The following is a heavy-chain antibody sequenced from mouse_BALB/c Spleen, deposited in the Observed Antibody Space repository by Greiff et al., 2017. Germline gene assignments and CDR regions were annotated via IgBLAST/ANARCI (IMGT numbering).Heavy chain of an antibody. J-gene: IGHJ4*01. CDR1: GFSLTSYG. CDR2: IWRGGST. D-gene: IGHD1-2*01. CDR3: AKTLITTGAMDY. V-gene: IGHV2-5-1*01. Sequence: QVQLKESGPSLVQPSQSLSITCTVSGFSLTSYGVHWVRQSPGKGLEWLGVIWRGGSTDYNAAFMSRLSITKDNSKSQVFFKMNSLQADDTAIYYCAKTLITTGAMDYWGQGTSVTVSS.